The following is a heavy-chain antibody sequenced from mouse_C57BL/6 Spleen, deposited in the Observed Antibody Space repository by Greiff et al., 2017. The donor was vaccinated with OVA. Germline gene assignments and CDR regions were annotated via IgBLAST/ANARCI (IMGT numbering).Heavy chain of an antibody. CDR3: ARMDGNDGWYFDV. CDR1: GYTFTGYW. D-gene: IGHD2-2*01. Sequence: QVQLQQSGAELMKPGASVKLSFKATGYTFTGYWIEWVKQRPGHGLEWIGEILPGSGSTNYNEKFKGKATVTADTSSNTAYMQLISLTTEDSAIYYCARMDGNDGWYFDVWGTGTTVTVSS. J-gene: IGHJ1*03. V-gene: IGHV1-9*01. CDR2: ILPGSGST.